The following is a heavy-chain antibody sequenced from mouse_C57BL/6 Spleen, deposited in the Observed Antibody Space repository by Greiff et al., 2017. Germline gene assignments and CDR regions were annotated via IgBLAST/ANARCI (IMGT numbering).Heavy chain of an antibody. Sequence: EVQLQQSVAELVRPGASVKLSCTASGFNIQNTYMHWVKQRPETGLEWIGRIDTANGNTKYDPKFQGKATITAATTSNTAYRQLSSLTSEDTAIYYCARFAYGGQGTLVTVSA. CDR1: GFNIQNTY. V-gene: IGHV14-3*01. CDR2: IDTANGNT. CDR3: ARFAY. J-gene: IGHJ3*01.